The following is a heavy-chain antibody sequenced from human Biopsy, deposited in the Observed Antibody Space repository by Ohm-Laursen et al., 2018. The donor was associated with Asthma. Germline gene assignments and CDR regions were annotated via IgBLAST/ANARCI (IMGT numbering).Heavy chain of an antibody. CDR3: ARAYGGNFFSGAFDI. CDR2: VSWNSGSI. CDR1: GFTFDDYA. Sequence: SLRLSCAASGFTFDDYAMHWVRQAPGKGLEWVSGVSWNSGSIDYADSVKGRVTISRDISKNTLSLQMNSLRAEDTAVYYCARAYGGNFFSGAFDIWGQGTMVTVSS. J-gene: IGHJ3*02. V-gene: IGHV3-9*01. D-gene: IGHD4-23*01.